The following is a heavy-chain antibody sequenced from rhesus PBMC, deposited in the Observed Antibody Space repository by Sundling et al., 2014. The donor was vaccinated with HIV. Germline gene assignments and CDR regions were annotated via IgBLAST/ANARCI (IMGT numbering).Heavy chain of an antibody. CDR2: ISDNGRNA. D-gene: IGHD3-9*01. CDR1: GDSINSNY. V-gene: IGHV4-173*01. Sequence: QVQLQESGPGLVKPSETLSLTCAVSGDSINSNYWNWIRQPPGKELEWIGHISDNGRNAAYNPSLKSRVSISMDTSNNQFSLKLSSVTAADTAIYYCARDYEDDSDYYPPPLNSWGQGVVVTVSS. CDR3: ARDYEDDSDYYPPPLNS. J-gene: IGHJ6*01.